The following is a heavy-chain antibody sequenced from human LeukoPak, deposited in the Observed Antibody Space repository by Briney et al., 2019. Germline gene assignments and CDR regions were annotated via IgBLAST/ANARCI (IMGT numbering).Heavy chain of an antibody. Sequence: GGSLRLSCAASGFTFSSYAMSWVRQAPGKGLEWVAVISYDGSNKYYADSVKGRFTISRDNSKNTLYLQMNSLRAEDTAAYYCAKLSDWYGGNPLGYWGQGTLVTVSS. V-gene: IGHV3-30*18. CDR1: GFTFSSYA. J-gene: IGHJ4*02. CDR3: AKLSDWYGGNPLGY. CDR2: ISYDGSNK. D-gene: IGHD4-23*01.